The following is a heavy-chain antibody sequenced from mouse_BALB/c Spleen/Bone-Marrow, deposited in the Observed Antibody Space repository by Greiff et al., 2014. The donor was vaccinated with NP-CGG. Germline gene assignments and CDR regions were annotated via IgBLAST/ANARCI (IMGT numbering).Heavy chain of an antibody. CDR3: ARSYRFWYFDV. D-gene: IGHD2-14*01. Sequence: VKLQESGSVLVRPGASVKLSCKASGYTFTSSWMHWAKQRPGQGLEWIGDIHPNSGNTNYNEKFRGKATLTVDTSSNTAYVDPSSLTSEDSAVYYCARSYRFWYFDVWGAGTTVTVSS. J-gene: IGHJ1*01. CDR1: GYTFTSSW. V-gene: IGHV1S130*01. CDR2: IHPNSGNT.